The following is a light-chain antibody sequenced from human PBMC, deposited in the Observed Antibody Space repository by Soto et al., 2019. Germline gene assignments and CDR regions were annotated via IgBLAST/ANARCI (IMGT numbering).Light chain of an antibody. Sequence: QPALTQPRSVSGSPGQSVTISCTGTSSDVGGYNYVSWYQRHPGKAPKLIISDVTKRPSGVPDRFSGSKSGNTASLTISGLQAEDEADYDCCSYAGSDILIFGGGTKVTVL. CDR1: SSDVGGYNY. CDR2: DVT. V-gene: IGLV2-11*01. J-gene: IGLJ2*01. CDR3: CSYAGSDILI.